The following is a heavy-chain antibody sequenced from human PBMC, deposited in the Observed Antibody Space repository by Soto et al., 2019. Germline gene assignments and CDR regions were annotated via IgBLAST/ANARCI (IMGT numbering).Heavy chain of an antibody. CDR3: ARADDYGDPALDY. CDR1: GYTFTGYN. CDR2: INPNSGGT. V-gene: IGHV1-2*02. D-gene: IGHD4-17*01. J-gene: IGHJ4*02. Sequence: ASVKVSCKASGYTFTGYNMHWVRQAPGQGLEWMGWINPNSGGTNYAQKFQGRVTMTRDTSISTAYMELSRLRSDDTAVYYGARADDYGDPALDYWGQGTLVTVSS.